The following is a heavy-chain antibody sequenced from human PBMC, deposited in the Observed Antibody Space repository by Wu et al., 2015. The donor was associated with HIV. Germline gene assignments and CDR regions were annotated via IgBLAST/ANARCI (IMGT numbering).Heavy chain of an antibody. D-gene: IGHD1-26*01. CDR3: ARGYLVSRETRDYYMDV. J-gene: IGHJ6*03. CDR1: GYSFTNFD. Sequence: QVQLVQSGAEVKRSGASVKVSCKASGYSFTNFDINWVRQATGQGLEWVGWMNPNTGNRGYAQKFQGRVTFTKNTSISTAYMDLNSLTSADTAVYFCARGYLVSRETRDYYMDVWGKGTTVNVFS. CDR2: MNPNTGNR. V-gene: IGHV1-8*03.